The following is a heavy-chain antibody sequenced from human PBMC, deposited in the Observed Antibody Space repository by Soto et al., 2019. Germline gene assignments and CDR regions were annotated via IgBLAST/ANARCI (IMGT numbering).Heavy chain of an antibody. J-gene: IGHJ4*02. Sequence: SETLSLTCAVYGGSFSGYYWSWIRQPPGKGLEWIGEINHSGSTNYNPSLKSRVTISVDTSKNQFSLKLSSVTAADTAVYYCARGDEVVVAANSFDYWGQGTLVTVS. D-gene: IGHD2-15*01. V-gene: IGHV4-34*01. CDR2: INHSGST. CDR1: GGSFSGYY. CDR3: ARGDEVVVAANSFDY.